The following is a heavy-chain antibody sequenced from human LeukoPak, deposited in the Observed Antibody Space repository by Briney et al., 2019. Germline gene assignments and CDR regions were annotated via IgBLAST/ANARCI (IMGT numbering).Heavy chain of an antibody. CDR1: GFTFNSYP. J-gene: IGHJ4*02. CDR3: ARSIMGGGAFNY. CDR2: ISYDGSNK. V-gene: IGHV3-30*04. D-gene: IGHD3-10*01. Sequence: GTSLRLSCAASGFTFNSYPLHWVRQAPGKGLEWVAVISYDGSNKYYADSVKGRFTISRDNAKSSLYLQMNSLRAEDTALYYCARSIMGGGAFNYWGQGTQVTVSS.